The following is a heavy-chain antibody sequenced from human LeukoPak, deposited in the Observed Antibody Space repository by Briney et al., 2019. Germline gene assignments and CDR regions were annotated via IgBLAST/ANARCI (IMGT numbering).Heavy chain of an antibody. D-gene: IGHD6-13*01. CDR2: ISGSGGST. CDR3: AKDAIPIAAAGPFPFDY. CDR1: GFTFSSYA. J-gene: IGHJ4*02. Sequence: GGSLRLSCAASGFTFSSYAMSWVRQAPGKGLEWVSAISGSGGSTYYADSVKGRFTISRDNSKNTLYLQMNSLRAEDTAVYYCAKDAIPIAAAGPFPFDYWGQGTLVTVSS. V-gene: IGHV3-23*01.